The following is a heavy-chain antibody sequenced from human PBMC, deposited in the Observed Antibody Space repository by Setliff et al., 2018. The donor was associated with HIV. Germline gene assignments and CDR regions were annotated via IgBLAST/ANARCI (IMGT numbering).Heavy chain of an antibody. Sequence: GESLRLSCAASGFTFSSYAMTWVRQAPGKGLEWVSAISGSGGSTYYADSVKGRFTISRDNPKNTLYLQMNSLRAEDTAVYYCAKDGPAVDTAKDYWGQGTLVTVSS. V-gene: IGHV3-23*01. CDR3: AKDGPAVDTAKDY. J-gene: IGHJ4*02. CDR2: ISGSGGST. D-gene: IGHD5-18*01. CDR1: GFTFSSYA.